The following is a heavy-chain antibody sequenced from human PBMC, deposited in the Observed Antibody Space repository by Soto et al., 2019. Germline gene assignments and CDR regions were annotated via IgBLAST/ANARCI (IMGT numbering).Heavy chain of an antibody. CDR3: VRGGLGYVSVIEVGDH. D-gene: IGHD3-22*01. V-gene: IGHV3-7*03. CDR2: IKEDGSKE. J-gene: IGHJ4*02. Sequence: EVQLVESGGGLVQPGGSLRLSCEASGFTFSDYWMSWVRQGPGQGLEWVANIKEDGSKEYYMDSVKGRFTISRDNAKRSLFLHMNSLRAEDTAVYYCVRGGLGYVSVIEVGDHWGQGTLVSVSS. CDR1: GFTFSDYW.